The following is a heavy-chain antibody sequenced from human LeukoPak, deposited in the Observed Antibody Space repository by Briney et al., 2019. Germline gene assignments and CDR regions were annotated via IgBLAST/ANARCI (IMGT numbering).Heavy chain of an antibody. D-gene: IGHD3-3*01. J-gene: IGHJ4*02. CDR3: ARGPKWGFDFWSAYYFDF. Sequence: PSQTLSLTCSVSGGSISTGGYYWSWIRQHPGEGLEWIGYIYWTETTYSSSSLKSRVSFSVDTSQNQFSLRLSSVTAADTAVYYCARGPKWGFDFWSAYYFDFWGQGTLVTVSS. CDR2: IYWTETT. V-gene: IGHV4-31*03. CDR1: GGSISTGGYY.